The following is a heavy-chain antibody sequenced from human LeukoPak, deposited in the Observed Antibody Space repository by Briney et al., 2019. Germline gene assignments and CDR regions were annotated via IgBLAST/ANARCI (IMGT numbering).Heavy chain of an antibody. V-gene: IGHV4-59*08. Sequence: SETLSLTCTVSGGSISSYYWSWIRQPPGKGLEWIGYIYYSGSTNYNPSLKSRVTISVDTSKNQFSLELSSVTAADTAVYYCASSAWFGEMAFDIWGQGTMVTVSS. CDR3: ASSAWFGEMAFDI. CDR2: IYYSGST. D-gene: IGHD3-10*01. CDR1: GGSISSYY. J-gene: IGHJ3*02.